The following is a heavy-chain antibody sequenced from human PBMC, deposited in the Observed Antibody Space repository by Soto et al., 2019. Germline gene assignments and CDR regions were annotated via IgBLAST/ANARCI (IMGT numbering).Heavy chain of an antibody. CDR2: ISAFNDNT. Sequence: QVHLVQSGGEVKTPGASVKVSCEASGFTLSQHGITWVRQAPGQGLEWMGWISAFNDNTNYAQKFQGRVTMTSDTSTSTAYMELKSLTSEDTAVYYCARSGYCGLDYDNGMDVWGQGTPVIVS. CDR3: ARSGYCGLDYDNGMDV. D-gene: IGHD5-12*01. CDR1: GFTLSQHG. J-gene: IGHJ6*02. V-gene: IGHV1-18*01.